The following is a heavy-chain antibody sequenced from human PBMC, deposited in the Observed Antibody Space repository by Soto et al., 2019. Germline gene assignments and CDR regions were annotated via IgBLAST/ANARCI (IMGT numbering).Heavy chain of an antibody. CDR1: GGSIRSPGYY. V-gene: IGHV4-31*03. CDR3: ARDVTTPYYYYMDF. Sequence: SETLSLTCTVSGGSIRSPGYYWSWIRQHPGKGLEWIGYIYYSGNTYYNPSLKSRVTISLDTSKNQFSLKLNSVTAADTAVYFCARDVTTPYYYYMDFWGEGTTVTVSS. D-gene: IGHD4-17*01. J-gene: IGHJ6*03. CDR2: IYYSGNT.